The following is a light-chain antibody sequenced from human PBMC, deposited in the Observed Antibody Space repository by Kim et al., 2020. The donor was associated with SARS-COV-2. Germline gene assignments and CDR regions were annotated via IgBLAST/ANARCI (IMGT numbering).Light chain of an antibody. CDR1: KLGDKY. CDR3: QAWHSSTVV. Sequence: SYELTQPPSVSVSPGQTASITCSGDKLGDKYACWYQQKPGQSPVLVIYQDSKRPSGIPERFSGSNSGNTATLTISGTQAMDEADYYCQAWHSSTVVFGVGTQLTVL. CDR2: QDS. J-gene: IGLJ2*01. V-gene: IGLV3-1*01.